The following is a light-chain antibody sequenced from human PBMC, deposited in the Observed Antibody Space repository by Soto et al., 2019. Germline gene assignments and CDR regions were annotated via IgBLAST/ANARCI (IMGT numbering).Light chain of an antibody. Sequence: EILMTQSPATLSVSPGERATLSCRASQSLSRNLAWYQQKPGQAPRLLIYGASTRASGIPARFSGSGSGTEFTLTISSLQSEDFALYYCQHYNDLPPAFTFGPGTKVDL. CDR1: QSLSRN. J-gene: IGKJ3*01. CDR3: QHYNDLPPAFT. V-gene: IGKV3-15*01. CDR2: GAS.